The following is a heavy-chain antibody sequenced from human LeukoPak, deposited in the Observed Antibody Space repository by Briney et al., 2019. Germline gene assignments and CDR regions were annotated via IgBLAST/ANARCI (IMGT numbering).Heavy chain of an antibody. CDR3: ARVMLGLDEFDY. Sequence: LGPSVKVSCTASGYTFTGYYMHWVRQAPGPGPESMGWINPNSGGTNYAQKFQGRVTMTRDTSISTAYMELSRLRSDDTAVYYCARVMLGLDEFDYWGQGTLVTVSS. CDR2: INPNSGGT. CDR1: GYTFTGYY. J-gene: IGHJ4*02. V-gene: IGHV1-2*03. D-gene: IGHD3-16*01.